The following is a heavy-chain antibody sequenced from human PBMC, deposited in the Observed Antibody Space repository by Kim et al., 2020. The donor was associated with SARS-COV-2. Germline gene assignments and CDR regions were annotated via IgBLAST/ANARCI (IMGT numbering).Heavy chain of an antibody. CDR2: IRGNSDGT. Sequence: GGSLRLSCAASGFSFGDYAMSWVRQAPGQGLEWVSSIRGNSDGTFSAASVRGRFATSRDNSKNTLYLQMNNLKAEDTALYYCVKDRSDSGHPYIHLGMDV. CDR3: VKDRSDSGHPYIHLGMDV. V-gene: IGHV3-23*01. CDR1: GFSFGDYA. J-gene: IGHJ6*01. D-gene: IGHD4-17*01.